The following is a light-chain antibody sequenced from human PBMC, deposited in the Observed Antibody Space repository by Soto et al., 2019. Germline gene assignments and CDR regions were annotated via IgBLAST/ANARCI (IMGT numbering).Light chain of an antibody. CDR1: QSVSSSY. J-gene: IGKJ4*01. CDR3: QQYGRSPST. Sequence: EIVLTQSPGTLSLSPGERATLSCRASQSVSSSYLAWYQQKPGQAPRLLIYGASSRATGIPDRFSGSGSGTDFTLTISSLEPEDFAVYYCQQYGRSPSTFGGGTKVDIK. V-gene: IGKV3-20*01. CDR2: GAS.